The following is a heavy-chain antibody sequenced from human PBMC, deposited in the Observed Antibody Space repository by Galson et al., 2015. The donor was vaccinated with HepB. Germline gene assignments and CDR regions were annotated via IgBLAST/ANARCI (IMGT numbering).Heavy chain of an antibody. J-gene: IGHJ4*02. CDR3: AKPPQWYRSTWSTYYFAY. D-gene: IGHD6-13*01. CDR2: ISSSGDRT. V-gene: IGHV3-23*01. CDR1: GFTFSSYA. Sequence: SLRLSCAASGFTFSSYAMSWVRRPPGMGLEWVSGISSSGDRTYYADSVKGRFTISRDNSKNTLYLQMNSLRAEDTAVYFCAKPPQWYRSTWSTYYFAYWGQGTLVTVAS.